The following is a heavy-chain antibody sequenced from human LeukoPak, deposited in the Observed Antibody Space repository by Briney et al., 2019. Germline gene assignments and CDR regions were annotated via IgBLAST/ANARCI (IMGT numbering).Heavy chain of an antibody. CDR2: SNHSGST. J-gene: IGHJ5*02. D-gene: IGHD2-15*01. CDR3: ARGRIVVVVAATRYNWFDP. CDR1: GGSFSSYY. V-gene: IGHV4-34*01. Sequence: PSETLSLTCAVYGGSFSSYYWSWIRQPPGKGLEWIGESNHSGSTKYNPSLESRVTISVDTSKKQFSLKLSSVTAADTAVYYCARGRIVVVVAATRYNWFDPWGQGTLVTVSS.